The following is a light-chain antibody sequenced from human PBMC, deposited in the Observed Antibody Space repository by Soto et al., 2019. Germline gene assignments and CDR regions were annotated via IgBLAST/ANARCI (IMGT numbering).Light chain of an antibody. CDR1: SSDVGGYNY. Sequence: QSALTQPASVSGSPGQPITISCTGTSSDVGGYNYVSWYQQHPGKAPKVMIYDVSNRPSGVSNRFSGSKSGNTGSLTIAGLQSEDEADYYCGSYTTSSTLYVFGTGTALTVL. CDR2: DVS. V-gene: IGLV2-14*01. CDR3: GSYTTSSTLYV. J-gene: IGLJ1*01.